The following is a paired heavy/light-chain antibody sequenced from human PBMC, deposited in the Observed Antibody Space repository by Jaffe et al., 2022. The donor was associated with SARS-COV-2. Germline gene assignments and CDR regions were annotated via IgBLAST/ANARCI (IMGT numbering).Heavy chain of an antibody. V-gene: IGHV3-30*04. Sequence: QLVESGGGVVQPGRSLRLSCAASGFTFNNYAMHWVRQAPGKGLEWVAVISYDGSNKNYADSVKGRFTISRDNSKNTLYLQMNSLRAEDTAVYYCARSPDGGNVGLGRYYYMDVWGKGTTVTVSS. CDR1: GFTFNNYA. D-gene: IGHD2-15*01. J-gene: IGHJ6*03. CDR3: ARSPDGGNVGLGRYYYMDV. CDR2: ISYDGSNK.
Light chain of an antibody. Sequence: DIVMTQSPDSLAVSLGEGATINCKSSQSVLNTSNNRNYLAWYQQKPGQPPKLLIYWASTRESGVPDRFSGSGSGTDFTLTISSLQAEDVAVYYCQQYYTTPQTFGQGTKVEIK. J-gene: IGKJ1*01. CDR3: QQYYTTPQT. CDR1: QSVLNTSNNRNY. V-gene: IGKV4-1*01. CDR2: WAS.